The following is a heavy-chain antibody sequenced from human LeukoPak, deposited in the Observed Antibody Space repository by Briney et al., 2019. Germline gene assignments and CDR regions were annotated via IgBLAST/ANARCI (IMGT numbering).Heavy chain of an antibody. V-gene: IGHV1-18*04. D-gene: IGHD6-19*01. J-gene: IGHJ4*02. CDR1: GYTFTSYG. Sequence: SVKVSCKASGYTFTSYGISWVRQAPGQGLEWMGWISAYNGNTNYAQKLQGRVTMTTDTSTSTAYMELRSPRPDDTAVYYCARYSVVAGTAFDYWGQGTLVTVSS. CDR2: ISAYNGNT. CDR3: ARYSVVAGTAFDY.